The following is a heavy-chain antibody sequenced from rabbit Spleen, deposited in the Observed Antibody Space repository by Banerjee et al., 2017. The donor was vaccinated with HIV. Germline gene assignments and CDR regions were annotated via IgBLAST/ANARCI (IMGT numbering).Heavy chain of an antibody. J-gene: IGHJ4*01. D-gene: IGHD1-1*01. CDR1: GFSFSNVYW. CDR2: IYAGDSGGS. Sequence: QSLEESGGDLVKPGASLTLTCTASGFSFSNVYWICWVRQAPGKGLEWIACIYAGDSGGSYYASWAKGRFTISKTSSTTVTLQMTSLTAADTATYFCARDLDGVIGWNFGWWGPGTLVTVS. CDR3: ARDLDGVIGWNFGW. V-gene: IGHV1S40*01.